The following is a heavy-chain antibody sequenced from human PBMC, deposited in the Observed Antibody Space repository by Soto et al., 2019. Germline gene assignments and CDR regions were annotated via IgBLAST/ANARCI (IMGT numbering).Heavy chain of an antibody. D-gene: IGHD3-16*01. CDR1: AGTLSRYT. V-gene: IGHV1-69*13. Sequence: SSVKVSCKASAGTLSRYTISWVHKAPGQGLEWMGGIIPICGTANYAQKFQGRVTITADESTSTAYMELSRLRSEDTAVYYCARGGLSSHALDSWGQGTMVTVSS. CDR2: IIPICGTA. J-gene: IGHJ3*02. CDR3: ARGGLSSHALDS.